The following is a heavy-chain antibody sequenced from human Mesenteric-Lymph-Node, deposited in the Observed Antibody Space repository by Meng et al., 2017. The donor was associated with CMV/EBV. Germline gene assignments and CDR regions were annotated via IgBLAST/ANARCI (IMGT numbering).Heavy chain of an antibody. CDR3: ARDARRIFGVAKGAFDI. V-gene: IGHV1-46*01. Sequence: ASVKVSCKASGYTFTGYYMHWVRQAPGQGLEWMGWINPSGGSTGYAQKFQGRVTMTRDTSTNTVYMELSSLRSEDTAVYYCARDARRIFGVAKGAFDIWGQGTMVTVSS. J-gene: IGHJ3*02. CDR1: GYTFTGYY. D-gene: IGHD3-3*01. CDR2: INPSGGST.